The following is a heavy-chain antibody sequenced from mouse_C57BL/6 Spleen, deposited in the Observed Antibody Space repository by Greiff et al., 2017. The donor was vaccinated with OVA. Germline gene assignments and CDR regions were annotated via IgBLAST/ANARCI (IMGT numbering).Heavy chain of an antibody. Sequence: EVQLQQSGPVLVKPGASVKMSCKASGYTFTDYYMNWVKQSHGKSLEWIGVINPYNGGTSYNQKFKGKATLTVDKSSSTAYMELNSLTSEDSAVYYCARRGYGNYGGYFDYWGQGTTLTVSS. CDR1: GYTFTDYY. CDR2: INPYNGGT. J-gene: IGHJ2*01. D-gene: IGHD2-10*02. CDR3: ARRGYGNYGGYFDY. V-gene: IGHV1-19*01.